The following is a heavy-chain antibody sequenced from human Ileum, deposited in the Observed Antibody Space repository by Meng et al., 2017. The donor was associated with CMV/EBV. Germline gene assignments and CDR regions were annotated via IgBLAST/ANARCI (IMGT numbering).Heavy chain of an antibody. J-gene: IGHJ2*01. CDR3: TRSQARGFDL. CDR1: GLIFSAHS. Sequence: LSFVASGLIFSAHSMHWVRQAPGQGLLWVSDINPDGSITHYADSVKGRFTISRDNGKNTLYLEMNSLRDEDTAVYFCTRSQARGFDLWGRGTLVTVSS. V-gene: IGHV3-74*01. D-gene: IGHD5-12*01. CDR2: INPDGSIT.